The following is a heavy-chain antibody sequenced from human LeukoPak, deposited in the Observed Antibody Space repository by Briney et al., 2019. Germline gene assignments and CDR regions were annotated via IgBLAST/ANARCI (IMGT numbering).Heavy chain of an antibody. CDR2: INPNSGGT. D-gene: IGHD5-12*01. CDR1: GYTFTGYY. J-gene: IGHJ4*02. Sequence: ASVKVSCKASGYTFTGYYMHWVRLAPGQGLEWMGRINPNSGGTNYAQKFQGRVTMTRDTSISTAYMELSRLRSDDTAVYYCARDRYRVSSGYDFVAFYWGQGTLVTVSS. V-gene: IGHV1-2*06. CDR3: ARDRYRVSSGYDFVAFY.